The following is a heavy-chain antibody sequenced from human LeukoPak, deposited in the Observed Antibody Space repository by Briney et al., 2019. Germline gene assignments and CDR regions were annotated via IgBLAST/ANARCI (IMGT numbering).Heavy chain of an antibody. CDR1: GFTFSSYA. V-gene: IGHV3-7*01. J-gene: IGHJ4*02. Sequence: RPGGSLRLSCAASGFTFSSYAMHWVRQAPGKGLEWVANIKQDGSEKFYVDSVKGRFTISRDNAKNSLYLQMTSLRPEDTALYYCAGGTGWLIDSWGQGTLVTVSS. CDR3: AGGTGWLIDS. D-gene: IGHD3-9*01. CDR2: IKQDGSEK.